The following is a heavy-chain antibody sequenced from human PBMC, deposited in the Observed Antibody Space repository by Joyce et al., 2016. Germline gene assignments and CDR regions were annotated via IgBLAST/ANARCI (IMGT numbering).Heavy chain of an antibody. CDR3: VRVRQSGNINDY. J-gene: IGHJ4*02. Sequence: QMQLVQSGAEVKKPGSSVKVSCRAFGGTRSGYAISWVRQAPGKGLEWMGGITPIFATAKYAQKFQTRLTITADKSTNTAYMELSSLRSEDTAIYYCVRVRQSGNINDYWGQGTQVTVSS. CDR1: GGTRSGYA. CDR2: ITPIFATA. V-gene: IGHV1-69*06.